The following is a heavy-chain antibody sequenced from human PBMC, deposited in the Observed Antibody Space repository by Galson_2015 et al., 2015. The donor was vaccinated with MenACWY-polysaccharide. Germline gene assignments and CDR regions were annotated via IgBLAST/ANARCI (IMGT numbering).Heavy chain of an antibody. J-gene: IGHJ2*01. CDR1: GFTFSSYG. CDR2: IRYDGSNK. D-gene: IGHD6-19*01. Sequence: SLRLSCAASGFTFSSYGMHWVRQAPGKGLEWVAFIRYDGSNKYYADSVKGRFTISRDNSKNTLYLQMNSLRAEDTAVYYCAKRPAVAGLRHWYVDPWAVAPWSLSPQ. V-gene: IGHV3-30*02. CDR3: AKRPAVAGLRHWYVDP.